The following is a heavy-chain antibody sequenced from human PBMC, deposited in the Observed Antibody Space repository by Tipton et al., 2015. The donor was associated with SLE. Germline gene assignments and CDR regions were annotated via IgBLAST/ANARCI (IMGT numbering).Heavy chain of an antibody. CDR2: IYYTGST. Sequence: TLSLTCTVSGDSISSETYLWGWIRQPPGKGLEWIGDIYYTGSTYYNPSLKSRVSISVDTSRNQFSLTLSSVTAADTAVYYCARDTDRGSSAYAGAFDIWGHGTVVTVSS. D-gene: IGHD3-22*01. CDR3: ARDTDRGSSAYAGAFDI. CDR1: GDSISSETYL. J-gene: IGHJ3*02. V-gene: IGHV4-30-4*08.